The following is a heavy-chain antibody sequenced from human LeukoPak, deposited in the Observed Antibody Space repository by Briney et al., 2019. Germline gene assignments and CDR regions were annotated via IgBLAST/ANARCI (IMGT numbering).Heavy chain of an antibody. CDR2: ISYDGSNK. V-gene: IGHV3-30*04. CDR3: ARDGAAATYGDYGFDY. D-gene: IGHD4-17*01. CDR1: GFTFGDYA. Sequence: PGRSLRLSCTASGFTFGDYAMTWVRQAPGKGLEWVAVISYDGSNKYYADSVKGRFTISRDNSKNTLYLQMNSLRAEDTAVYYCARDGAAATYGDYGFDYWGQGTLVTVSS. J-gene: IGHJ4*02.